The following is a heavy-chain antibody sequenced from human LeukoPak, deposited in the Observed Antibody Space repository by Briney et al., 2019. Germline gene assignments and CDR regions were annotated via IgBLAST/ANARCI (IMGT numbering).Heavy chain of an antibody. Sequence: GGSLRLSCAASGFTFSDYYMSWIRQAPGKGLEWVSCISSSGSTIYYADSVKGRFTISRDNAKNSLYLQMNSLRAEDTAVYYCARANVLLWFGPPDGAFDIWGQGTMVTVSS. V-gene: IGHV3-11*04. CDR1: GFTFSDYY. CDR3: ARANVLLWFGPPDGAFDI. J-gene: IGHJ3*02. D-gene: IGHD3-10*01. CDR2: ISSSGSTI.